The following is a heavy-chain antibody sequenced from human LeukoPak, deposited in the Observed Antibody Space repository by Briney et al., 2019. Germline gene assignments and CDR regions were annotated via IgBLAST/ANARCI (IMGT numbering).Heavy chain of an antibody. CDR2: IGTAGDT. Sequence: PGGSLRLSCAASGFTFSSYDMHWVRQATGKGLEWVSAIGTAGDTYYPGSVKGRFTISRENAKNSLYLQMNSLRAGDTAVYYCARYGDYHEYDYWGQGTLVTVSS. CDR3: ARYGDYHEYDY. CDR1: GFTFSSYD. V-gene: IGHV3-13*01. J-gene: IGHJ4*02. D-gene: IGHD4-17*01.